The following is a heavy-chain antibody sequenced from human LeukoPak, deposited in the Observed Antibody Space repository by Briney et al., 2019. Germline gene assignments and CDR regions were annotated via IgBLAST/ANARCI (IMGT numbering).Heavy chain of an antibody. V-gene: IGHV3-74*01. CDR1: GFIFSSYW. CDR2: INSDGSST. J-gene: IGHJ4*02. D-gene: IGHD1-1*01. CDR3: VRDPSGSGFAFDS. Sequence: PGGSLRLSCEVSGFIFSSYWMHWVRQAPGKGLVWVSRINSDGSSTSYADSVKGRFTISRDNSEDTLYLQMNSLRAEDTAVYYCVRDPSGSGFAFDSWGQGALVTVSS.